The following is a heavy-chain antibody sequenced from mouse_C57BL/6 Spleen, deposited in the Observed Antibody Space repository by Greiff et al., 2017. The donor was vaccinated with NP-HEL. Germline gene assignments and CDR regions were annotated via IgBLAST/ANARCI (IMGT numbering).Heavy chain of an antibody. CDR2: IDPSDSYT. V-gene: IGHV1-50*01. J-gene: IGHJ2*01. CDR3: ARYYYGSSYFDY. CDR1: GYTFTSYW. D-gene: IGHD1-1*01. Sequence: VQLQQPGAELVKPGASVKLSCKASGYTFTSYWMQWVKQRPGQGLEWIGEIDPSDSYTNYNQKFKGKATLTVETSSSTAYMQLSSLTSEDSAVYYCARYYYGSSYFDYWGQGTTLTVSS.